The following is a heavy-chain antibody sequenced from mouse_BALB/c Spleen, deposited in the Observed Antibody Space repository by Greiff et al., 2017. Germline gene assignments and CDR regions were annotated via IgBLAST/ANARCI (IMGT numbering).Heavy chain of an antibody. D-gene: IGHD1-1*01. CDR3: ARDLDYYGSSYRYAMDY. J-gene: IGHJ4*01. CDR1: GFTFSDYY. CDR2: ISDGGSYT. Sequence: EVQVVESGGGLVKPGGSLKLSCAASGFTFSDYYMYWVRQTPEKRLEWVATISDGGSYTYYPDSVKGRFTISRDNAKNNLYLQMSSLKSEDTAMYYCARDLDYYGSSYRYAMDYWGQGTSVTVSS. V-gene: IGHV5-4*02.